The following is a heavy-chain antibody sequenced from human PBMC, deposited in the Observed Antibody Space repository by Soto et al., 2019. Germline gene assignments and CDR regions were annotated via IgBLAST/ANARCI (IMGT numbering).Heavy chain of an antibody. J-gene: IGHJ4*02. CDR3: ALAGDDRNYYAVTPLSAGHF. V-gene: IGHV3-11*01. CDR2: ISSSGSII. Sequence: QVQLVVSGGGLVKPGGSLRISCAASGFTFSDYYISWIRQAPGKGLEWVSYISSSGSIIYYADSVKGRFTISRDNAKNSLYLQMNSLRAEDTAVYYCALAGDDRNYYAVTPLSAGHFWGQGTLVTVSS. D-gene: IGHD1-26*01. CDR1: GFTFSDYY.